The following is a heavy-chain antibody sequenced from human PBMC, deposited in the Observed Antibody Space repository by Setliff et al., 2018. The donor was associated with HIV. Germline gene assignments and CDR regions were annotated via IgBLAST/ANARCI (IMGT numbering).Heavy chain of an antibody. V-gene: IGHV3-23*01. J-gene: IGHJ6*03. CDR3: AKHECSGGCYYYMDV. CDR2: ITGSGSGRRT. D-gene: IGHD2-15*01. CDR1: GSSFNFFA. Sequence: PGESLRLSCTAPGSSFNFFAVSWVRQAPGKGLEWISGITGSGSGRRTDYVDSVKGRFTISRDNSKNTLYLQLNSLRAEDTAVYYCAKHECSGGCYYYMDVWGKGTTVTVSS.